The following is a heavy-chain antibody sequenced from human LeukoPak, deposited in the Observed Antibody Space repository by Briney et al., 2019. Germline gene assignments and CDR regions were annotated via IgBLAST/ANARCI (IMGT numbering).Heavy chain of an antibody. V-gene: IGHV4-34*01. D-gene: IGHD6-13*01. J-gene: IGHJ6*03. CDR1: GGSFSGYY. Sequence: PSETLSLTCAVYGGSFSGYYWSWIRQPPGKGLEWIGEINHSGSTNSNQSLKSRVPISVDTSKNQFSLKLSSVTAADTAVYYCARGYSSSWPYYYYYMDVWGKGTTVTISS. CDR2: INHSGST. CDR3: ARGYSSSWPYYYYYMDV.